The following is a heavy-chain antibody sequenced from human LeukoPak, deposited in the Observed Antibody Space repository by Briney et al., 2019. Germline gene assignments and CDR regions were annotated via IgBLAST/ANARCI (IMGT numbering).Heavy chain of an antibody. Sequence: HPSETLSLTCTVSGVSINTYSWSWVRQPPGKGLEWIGYMSYTGSTSYNPSLRSRVTISVDKSKNQFSLKLTSVTAADTAVYYCARDLWVGTEAAPFDYWGQGTLVTVSS. J-gene: IGHJ4*02. CDR3: ARDLWVGTEAAPFDY. CDR2: MSYTGST. CDR1: GVSINTYS. D-gene: IGHD1/OR15-1a*01. V-gene: IGHV4-59*01.